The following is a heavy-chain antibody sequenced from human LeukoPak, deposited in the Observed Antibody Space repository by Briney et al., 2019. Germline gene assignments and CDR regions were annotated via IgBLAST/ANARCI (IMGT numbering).Heavy chain of an antibody. CDR2: IYYSGST. Sequence: PSETPSLTCTVSGGSISSYYWSWIRQPPGKGLEWIGYIYYSGSTNYNPSLKSRVTISVDTSKNQFSLKLSSVTAADTAVYYCARALDYGSGSLHYYMDVWGKGTTVTVSS. D-gene: IGHD3-10*01. J-gene: IGHJ6*03. V-gene: IGHV4-59*01. CDR1: GGSISSYY. CDR3: ARALDYGSGSLHYYMDV.